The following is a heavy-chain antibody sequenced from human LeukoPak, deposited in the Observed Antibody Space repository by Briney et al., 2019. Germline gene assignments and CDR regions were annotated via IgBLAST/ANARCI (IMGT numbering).Heavy chain of an antibody. J-gene: IGHJ3*02. CDR2: INHSGST. D-gene: IGHD3-10*01. CDR3: ARVASITMVRGVIITDAFDI. Sequence: SETLSLTCAVYGGSFSGYYWSWIRQPPGKGLEWIGEINHSGSTNYNPSLKSRVTISVDTSKNQFSLKLSSVTAADTAVYYCARVASITMVRGVIITDAFDIWGQGTMVTVSS. CDR1: GGSFSGYY. V-gene: IGHV4-34*01.